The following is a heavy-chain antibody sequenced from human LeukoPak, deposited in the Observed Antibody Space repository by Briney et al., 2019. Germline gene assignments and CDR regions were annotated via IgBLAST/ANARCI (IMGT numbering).Heavy chain of an antibody. CDR3: ARGSSGWDDY. CDR1: GGSISSYY. D-gene: IGHD6-19*01. J-gene: IGHJ4*02. Sequence: PSETLSLTCTVSGGSISSYYWSWIRQPPGKGLEWIGYIYYSGSTNYNPSLKSRVTISVDTSKNQFSLKLSSVTAADTAVYYCARGSSGWDDYWGQGTLVTVSS. CDR2: IYYSGST. V-gene: IGHV4-59*12.